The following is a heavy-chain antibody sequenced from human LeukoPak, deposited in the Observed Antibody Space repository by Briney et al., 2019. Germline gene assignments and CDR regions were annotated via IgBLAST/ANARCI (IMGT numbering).Heavy chain of an antibody. CDR3: AKDRPPRSSGWSSLYDY. J-gene: IGHJ4*02. Sequence: GGSLRLSCAASGFTFSSYGRHWVRQAPGKGLEWVAVISYDGSNKYYADSVKGRFTISRDNSKNTLYLQMNSLRAEDTAVYYCAKDRPPRSSGWSSLYDYWGQGTLVTVSS. CDR1: GFTFSSYG. CDR2: ISYDGSNK. V-gene: IGHV3-30*18. D-gene: IGHD6-19*01.